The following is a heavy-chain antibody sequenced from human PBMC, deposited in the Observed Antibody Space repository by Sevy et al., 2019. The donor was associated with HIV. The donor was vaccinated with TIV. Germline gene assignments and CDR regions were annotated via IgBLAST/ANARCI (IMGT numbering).Heavy chain of an antibody. V-gene: IGHV3-30*18. Sequence: GGSLRLSCAASGFTFSSYGMHWVRQAPGKGLEWVAVISYDGSNKYYADSVKGRFTISRDNSKNTLYLQMNSLRAEDTAVYYCAKDPRGYSYGFMDVWGQGTTVTVSS. CDR2: ISYDGSNK. CDR1: GFTFSSYG. CDR3: AKDPRGYSYGFMDV. J-gene: IGHJ6*02. D-gene: IGHD5-18*01.